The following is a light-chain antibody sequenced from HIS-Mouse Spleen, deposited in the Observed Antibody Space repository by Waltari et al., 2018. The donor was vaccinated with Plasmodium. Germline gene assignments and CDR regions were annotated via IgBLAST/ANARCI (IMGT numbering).Light chain of an antibody. J-gene: IGKJ2*01. CDR2: WAS. Sequence: DIVMTQSPDSLAVSLGERATINCKSSQRVLYSSNNKNYLAWYQQKHGQPPKLLIYWASTRESGVPDRFSGSGSVTDFTLTISSLQAEDVAVYYCQQYYSTPYTFGQGTKLEIK. V-gene: IGKV4-1*01. CDR3: QQYYSTPYT. CDR1: QRVLYSSNNKNY.